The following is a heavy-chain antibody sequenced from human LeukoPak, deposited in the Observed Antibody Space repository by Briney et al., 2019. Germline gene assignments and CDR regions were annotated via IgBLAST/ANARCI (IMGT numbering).Heavy chain of an antibody. V-gene: IGHV3-9*01. Sequence: PGGSLRLSCAASGFTFSSYGMHWVRQAPGKGLEWVSGISWNSGSIGYADSVKGRFTISRDNAKNSLYLQMNSLRAEDTALYYCAKGARGLYYFDYWGQGTLVTVSS. CDR3: AKGARGLYYFDY. D-gene: IGHD3-10*01. CDR2: ISWNSGSI. CDR1: GFTFSSYG. J-gene: IGHJ4*02.